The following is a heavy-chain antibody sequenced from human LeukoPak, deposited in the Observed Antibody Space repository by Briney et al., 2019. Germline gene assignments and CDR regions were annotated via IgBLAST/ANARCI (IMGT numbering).Heavy chain of an antibody. J-gene: IGHJ4*02. CDR1: GGSFSGYY. CDR3: ARGPEGVAVAASRRYFDY. V-gene: IGHV4-34*01. CDR2: INHSGST. Sequence: LETLSLTCAVYGGSFSGYYWSWIRQPPGKGLEWIGEINHSGSTNYNPSLKSRVTISVDTSKNQFSLKLSSVTAADTAVYYCARGPEGVAVAASRRYFDYWGQGTLVTVSS. D-gene: IGHD6-19*01.